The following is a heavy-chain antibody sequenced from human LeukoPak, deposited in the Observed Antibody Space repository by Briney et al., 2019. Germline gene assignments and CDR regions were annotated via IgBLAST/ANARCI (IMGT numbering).Heavy chain of an antibody. J-gene: IGHJ4*02. V-gene: IGHV6-1*01. CDR3: ARGQRGTTVSLSEY. CDR2: TYYRSKWYN. D-gene: IGHD4-11*01. CDR1: GDSVSNNNAA. Sequence: SQTLSLTCAISGDSVSNNNAAWNWIRQSPSRGLEWLGRTYYRSKWYNDYAVSVKSRITIDPDTPKNQFSLQLSSVTPEDTAVYYCARGQRGTTVSLSEYWGQGTLVTVSS.